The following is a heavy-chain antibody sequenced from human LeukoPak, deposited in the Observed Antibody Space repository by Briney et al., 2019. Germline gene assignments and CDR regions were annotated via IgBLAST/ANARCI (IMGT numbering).Heavy chain of an antibody. CDR3: ARGIFSWDY. J-gene: IGHJ4*02. CDR2: IWYDGSNK. Sequence: QPGRSLRLSCAASGFTFSSYGMHWVRQAPGKGLEWVALIWYDGSNKYYADSVKGRLTISRDNTKNTLYLQMNSLRAEDTAVYYCARGIFSWDYWGQGTLVTVSS. CDR1: GFTFSSYG. V-gene: IGHV3-33*01. D-gene: IGHD2-21*01.